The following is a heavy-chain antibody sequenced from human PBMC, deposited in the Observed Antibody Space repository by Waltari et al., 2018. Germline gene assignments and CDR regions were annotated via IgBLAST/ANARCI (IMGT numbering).Heavy chain of an antibody. D-gene: IGHD6-6*01. Sequence: QLQLQESGPGLVKPSETLSLTCTVPGGSISSSSYYWGWIRQPPGQGLEWIGSIYYSGSTYYNPSLKSRVTISVDTSKNQFSLKLSSVTAADTAVYYCAFGRSSSSIYYYYGMDVWGQGTTVTVSS. V-gene: IGHV4-39*01. J-gene: IGHJ6*02. CDR2: IYYSGST. CDR1: GGSISSSSYY. CDR3: AFGRSSSSIYYYYGMDV.